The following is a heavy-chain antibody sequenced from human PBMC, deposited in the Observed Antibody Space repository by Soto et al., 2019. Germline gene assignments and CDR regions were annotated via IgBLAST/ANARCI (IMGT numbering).Heavy chain of an antibody. CDR3: ARASRECSGATCNGYSFDY. CDR1: GFAFSIVW. V-gene: IGHV3-7*01. D-gene: IGHD2-2*01. J-gene: IGHJ4*02. Sequence: EVQLVESGGGLVQPGGSRRLSCAASGFAFSIVWLSWVSQAPGQGLEWVANIQQVGIEKYCVDSVKGRFTVSRDNAKNSMYLQMISLRAEDSAVYYCARASRECSGATCNGYSFDYWGQGTLVTVSS. CDR2: IQQVGIEK.